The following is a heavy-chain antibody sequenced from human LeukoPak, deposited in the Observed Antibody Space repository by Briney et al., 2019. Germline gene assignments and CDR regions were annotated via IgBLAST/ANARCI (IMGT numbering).Heavy chain of an antibody. CDR3: ARDEYSSSPGDY. J-gene: IGHJ4*02. CDR1: GGSFSGYY. Sequence: SETLSLTCAVYGGSFSGYYWSWIRQPPGKGLEWTGEINHSGSTNYNPSLKSRVTISVDTSKNQFSLKLSSVTAADTAVYYCARDEYSSSPGDYWGQGTLVTVSS. D-gene: IGHD6-6*01. V-gene: IGHV4-34*01. CDR2: INHSGST.